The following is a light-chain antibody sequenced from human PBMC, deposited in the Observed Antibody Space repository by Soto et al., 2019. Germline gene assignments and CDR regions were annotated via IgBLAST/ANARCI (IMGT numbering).Light chain of an antibody. CDR1: QGVSSN. CDR2: GAS. Sequence: EIVMTQSPATLSVSPGERATLSCRASQGVSSNLAWYQQKPGQAPRLLIYGASTRATGIPARFSGSGSGTEFTLTISSLQSEDFAVYYCQQYNNWHPMYTFGQGTKVDIK. V-gene: IGKV3-15*01. CDR3: QQYNNWHPMYT. J-gene: IGKJ2*01.